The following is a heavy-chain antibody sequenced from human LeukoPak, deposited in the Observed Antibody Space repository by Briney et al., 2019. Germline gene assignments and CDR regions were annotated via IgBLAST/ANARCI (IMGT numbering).Heavy chain of an antibody. D-gene: IGHD3-10*01. V-gene: IGHV3-74*01. CDR3: ARAKYCSGTYYIRY. CDR2: INSDGRTT. CDR1: GFTFSSYC. J-gene: IGHJ4*02. Sequence: GGSLSLSCAASGFTFSSYCMHWVRQAPGEGVVWVSRINSDGRTTTYADSARDRFTISRDNAKNTLYPQMKSLIAEDTAVYYCARAKYCSGTYYIRYWGQGTLVTVSS.